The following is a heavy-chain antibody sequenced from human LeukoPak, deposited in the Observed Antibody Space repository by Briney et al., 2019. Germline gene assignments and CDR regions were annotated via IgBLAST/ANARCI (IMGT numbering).Heavy chain of an antibody. CDR3: VKRDAYDSSGYYAN. CDR1: GFPFNSYA. V-gene: IGHV3-64D*06. J-gene: IGHJ4*02. D-gene: IGHD3-22*01. CDR2: ISSDGGDT. Sequence: GGSLRLSCSASGFPFNSYAMDWVPQAPGEGLEPVSAISSDGGDTYYADSVKSRFTISRDNSNNPVYLQMSSLRAEDTAVYYCVKRDAYDSSGYYANWGQGALVTVSS.